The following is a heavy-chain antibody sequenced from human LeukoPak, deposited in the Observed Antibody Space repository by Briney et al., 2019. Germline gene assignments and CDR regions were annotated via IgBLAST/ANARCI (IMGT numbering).Heavy chain of an antibody. CDR2: IYNSGST. V-gene: IGHV4-4*07. CDR1: GGSISSYY. CDR3: AREDIAAAGNPFDY. D-gene: IGHD6-13*01. Sequence: SETLSLTCTVSGGSISSYYWSWIRQPAGKGLEWIGRIYNSGSTNYNPSLKSRVTMSVDTSENQFSLKLSSVTAADTAVYYCAREDIAAAGNPFDYWGQGTLVTVSS. J-gene: IGHJ4*02.